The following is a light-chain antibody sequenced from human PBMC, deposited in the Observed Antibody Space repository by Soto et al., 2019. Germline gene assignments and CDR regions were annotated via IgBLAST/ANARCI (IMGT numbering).Light chain of an antibody. CDR3: QQRSNWPF. CDR2: DAS. V-gene: IGKV3-11*01. J-gene: IGKJ4*01. CDR1: LSVSSY. Sequence: EIVLTQSPATLSLSPGERATLSCRASLSVSSYLAWYQQKPGQAPRLLIYDASNRATGIPARFSGSGSGPDFTLTSSSLVPEDFAVYYCQQRSNWPFFGGGTKVEIK.